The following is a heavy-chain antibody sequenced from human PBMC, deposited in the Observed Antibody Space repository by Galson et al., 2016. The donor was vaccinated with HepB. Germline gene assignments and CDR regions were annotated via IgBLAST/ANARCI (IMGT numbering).Heavy chain of an antibody. J-gene: IGHJ5*02. D-gene: IGHD2-2*01. CDR2: IYYNGNT. Sequence: SETLSLTCTFSGGSISSSTHYWGWIRQPPGKGLEWIGNIYYNGNTYYNPSLRSRVTISVDTSKNQFSLNLTSGTAADTAVYHCARSSTYCSTTTCYGWFDPWGQGTLVIVSS. CDR1: GGSISSSTHY. CDR3: ARSSTYCSTTTCYGWFDP. V-gene: IGHV4-39*07.